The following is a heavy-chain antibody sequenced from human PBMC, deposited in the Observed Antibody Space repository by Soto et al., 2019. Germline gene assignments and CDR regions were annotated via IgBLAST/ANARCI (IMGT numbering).Heavy chain of an antibody. D-gene: IGHD3-10*01. CDR1: GFTFSSYS. Sequence: PGGSLRLSCAASGFTFSSYSMNWVRQPPGKGLEWIGEINHSGSTNYNPSLKSRVTISVDTSKNQFSLKLSSVTAADTAVYYCARGLFPLVRGVIGYWGQGTLVTVSS. J-gene: IGHJ4*02. V-gene: IGHV4-34*01. CDR2: INHSGST. CDR3: ARGLFPLVRGVIGY.